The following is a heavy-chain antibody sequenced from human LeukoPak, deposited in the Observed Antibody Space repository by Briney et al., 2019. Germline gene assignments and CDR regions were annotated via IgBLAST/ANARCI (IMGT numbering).Heavy chain of an antibody. J-gene: IGHJ4*02. CDR3: ARDYGKSGRIDSSFGY. CDR1: GFTFSDYY. D-gene: IGHD6-13*01. V-gene: IGHV3-11*04. CDR2: ISRSGSTI. Sequence: GGSLRLSCAASGFTFSDYYMSWIRQAPGKGLEWVSYISRSGSTIYYADSVKGRFTNSRDNAKNSLYLQMNSLRAEDTAVYYCARDYGKSGRIDSSFGYWGQGSLVTVSS.